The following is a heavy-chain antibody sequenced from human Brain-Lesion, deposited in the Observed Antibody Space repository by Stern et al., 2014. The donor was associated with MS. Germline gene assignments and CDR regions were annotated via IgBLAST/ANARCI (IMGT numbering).Heavy chain of an antibody. CDR1: GYIFTGYY. CDR3: ARDQRGITIFGVVTDYYYLGMDV. D-gene: IGHD3-3*01. V-gene: IGHV1-2*02. CDR2: INPNTGGT. J-gene: IGHJ6*02. Sequence: QVQLVQSGAEVKKPGASVKVSCKTSGYIFTGYYIHWVRQAPGQGLEWMAWINPNTGGTKYAQKFQGRVTMSRDTSISTAYVKLSSLTSDDMAVYYCARDQRGITIFGVVTDYYYLGMDVWGQGTTVTVSS.